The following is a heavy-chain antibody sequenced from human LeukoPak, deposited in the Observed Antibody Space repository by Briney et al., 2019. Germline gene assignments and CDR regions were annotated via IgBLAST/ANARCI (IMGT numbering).Heavy chain of an antibody. CDR3: ASLRDTMVRGVFDY. V-gene: IGHV4-59*01. J-gene: IGHJ4*02. CDR1: GGSISSYY. Sequence: SETLSLTCTVSGGSISSYYWSWIRQPPGKGLEWIGYIYYSGSTNYNPSLKSRVTISVDTSKNQFSLKLSSVTAADTAVYYCASLRDTMVRGVFDYWRKGTLVTVTS. CDR2: IYYSGST. D-gene: IGHD3-10*01.